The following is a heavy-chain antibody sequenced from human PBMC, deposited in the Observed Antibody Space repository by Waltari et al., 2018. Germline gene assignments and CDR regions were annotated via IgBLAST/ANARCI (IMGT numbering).Heavy chain of an antibody. CDR2: IYSSGST. D-gene: IGHD1-26*01. CDR1: GGSINSGTHY. J-gene: IGHJ4*02. Sequence: QLRLQESGPGLVKPSETLSLTCTVSGGSINSGTHYWGWIRQPPGKGLEWIGNIYSSGSTSSNPPLLSRLTISLDTAKNQFSLKLTSVTVADTAVYYCATDPSIPGSSDDFWGQGALVTVSS. CDR3: ATDPSIPGSSDDF. V-gene: IGHV4-39*07.